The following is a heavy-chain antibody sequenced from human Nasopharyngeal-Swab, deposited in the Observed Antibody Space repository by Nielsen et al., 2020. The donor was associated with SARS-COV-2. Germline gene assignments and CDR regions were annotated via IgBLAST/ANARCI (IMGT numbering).Heavy chain of an antibody. Sequence: GGSLRLSCAASGFTVSSNYMSWVRQAPGKGLEWVANIKQDGSEKYYVDSVKGRFTISRDNAKNSLYLQMNSLRAEDTAVYYCARDQRSYFDYWGQGTLVTVSS. CDR1: GFTVSSNY. J-gene: IGHJ4*02. CDR3: ARDQRSYFDY. V-gene: IGHV3-7*03. CDR2: IKQDGSEK.